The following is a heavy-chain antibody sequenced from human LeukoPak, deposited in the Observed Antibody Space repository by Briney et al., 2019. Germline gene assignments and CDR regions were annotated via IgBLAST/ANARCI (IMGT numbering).Heavy chain of an antibody. D-gene: IGHD3-10*01. CDR1: GFTFSDYW. CDR2: IKQDGSEK. Sequence: GGSLRLSCAASGFTFSDYWMSWVRQAPGKGLEWVANIKQDGSEKYYVDSVKGRFTISRDNAKNSLYLQMNSLRAEDTAVYYCARVSGMVRGVKRAYYFDYWGQGTLVTVSS. V-gene: IGHV3-7*01. CDR3: ARVSGMVRGVKRAYYFDY. J-gene: IGHJ4*02.